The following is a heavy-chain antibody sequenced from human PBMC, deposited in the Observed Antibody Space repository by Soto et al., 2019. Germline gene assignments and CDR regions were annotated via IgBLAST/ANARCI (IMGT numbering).Heavy chain of an antibody. V-gene: IGHV1-69*06. D-gene: IGHD5-12*01. CDR3: ARGRSGYEDYDYYGMDV. CDR2: IIPIFGTA. J-gene: IGHJ6*02. CDR1: GGTFSSYA. Sequence: SVKGACKAAGGTFSSYAISWVRQAPGQGLEWMGGIIPIFGTANYAQKFQGRVTITADKSTSTAYMELSSLRSEDTAVYYCARGRSGYEDYDYYGMDVGG.